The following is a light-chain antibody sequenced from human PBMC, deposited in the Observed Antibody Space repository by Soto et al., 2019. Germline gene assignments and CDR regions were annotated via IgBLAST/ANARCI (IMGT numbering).Light chain of an antibody. CDR1: QSISTW. CDR3: QQSYSTPIT. CDR2: AAS. V-gene: IGKV1-39*01. J-gene: IGKJ5*01. Sequence: DIQMTQSPSTLSASVGDRVTITCRASQSISTWLAWYQQKRGKAPKVLIYAASSLQSGVPSRFSGSGSGTDFTLTISSLQPEDFATYYCQQSYSTPITFGQGTRLEI.